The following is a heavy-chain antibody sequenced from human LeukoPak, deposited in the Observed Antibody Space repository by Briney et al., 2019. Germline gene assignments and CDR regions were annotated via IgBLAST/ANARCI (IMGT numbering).Heavy chain of an antibody. CDR3: AAVVGWAFDI. CDR1: GFTFSDYY. V-gene: IGHV3-11*01. Sequence: GGSLRLSCAASGFTFSDYYMSWIRQAPVKGLEWVSYISSAGSTMYYADSVKGRFTISRDNAKNSLSLQVNSLRAEDTAVYYCAAVVGWAFDIWGQGTMVTVSS. J-gene: IGHJ3*02. D-gene: IGHD6-19*01. CDR2: ISSAGSTM.